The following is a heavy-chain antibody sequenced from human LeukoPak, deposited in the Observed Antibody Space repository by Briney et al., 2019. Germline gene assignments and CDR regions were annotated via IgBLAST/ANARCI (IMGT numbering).Heavy chain of an antibody. CDR3: ARGGAAAGTEVYFDY. CDR2: IKQDGGEK. D-gene: IGHD6-13*01. J-gene: IGHJ4*02. CDR1: GFTFSSYS. Sequence: GGSLRLSCAASGFTFSSYSKNWVRQAPGKGLEWVANIKQDGGEKYYVDSVKGRSTISRDNAKNSLYLQMNSLRAEDTAVYYCARGGAAAGTEVYFDYWGQGTLVTVSS. V-gene: IGHV3-7*01.